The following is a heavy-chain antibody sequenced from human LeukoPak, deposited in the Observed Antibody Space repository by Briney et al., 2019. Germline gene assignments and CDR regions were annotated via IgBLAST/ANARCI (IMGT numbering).Heavy chain of an antibody. J-gene: IGHJ4*02. D-gene: IGHD6-13*01. V-gene: IGHV3-23*01. CDR1: GFTFINYA. CDR3: AKSSYGSSWYGDF. Sequence: GGSLRLSCAASGFTFINYAMSWVRQAPGKGLEWVSGIRGSAGSTDYADSVKGRFTISRDNSKNTLYLEMNSLGAEDTAVYYCAKSSYGSSWYGDFWGQGALVTVSS. CDR2: IRGSAGST.